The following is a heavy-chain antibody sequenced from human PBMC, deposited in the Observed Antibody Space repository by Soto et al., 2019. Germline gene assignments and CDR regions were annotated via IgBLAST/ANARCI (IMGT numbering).Heavy chain of an antibody. CDR1: GFAFSNYG. J-gene: IGHJ4*02. D-gene: IGHD6-13*01. Sequence: QVHLVESGGGVVQPGRSLTLSCKASGFAFSNYGIHWVRQAPGRGLEWVAVIWSDGTKKFYAGSVRGRFTIARDNSKNTVYLQMNSLRAEDTAVYYCARDWWEEPAGKETVSQFDYWGQGTLVTVST. CDR2: IWSDGTKK. CDR3: ARDWWEEPAGKETVSQFDY. V-gene: IGHV3-33*01.